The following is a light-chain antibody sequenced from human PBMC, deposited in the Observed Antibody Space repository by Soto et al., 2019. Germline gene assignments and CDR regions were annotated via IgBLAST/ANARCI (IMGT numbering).Light chain of an antibody. CDR1: SSNDGCYNY. Sequence: QSVLTQAASVSGSPGQTITISCTGTSSNDGCYNYVSWYQQQPGKAPKFMIYDVSNRPSGVSNRFSGSKSGNTASLTISGLQAEDEDDSYCCSYTARNTRQIVFGTGTKVTVL. V-gene: IGLV2-14*01. CDR3: CSYTARNTRQIV. CDR2: DVS. J-gene: IGLJ1*01.